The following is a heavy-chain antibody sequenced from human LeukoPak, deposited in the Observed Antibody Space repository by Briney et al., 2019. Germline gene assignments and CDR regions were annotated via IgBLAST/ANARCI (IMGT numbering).Heavy chain of an antibody. CDR1: GFTFSNYS. CDR2: ISSLSSYI. J-gene: IGHJ4*02. V-gene: IGHV3-21*04. CDR3: ARDPSAGDYYDSSGYLDY. Sequence: GGSLRLSCAASGFTFSNYSMNWVRQAPGKGLEWVSSISSLSSYIYYADSLKGRFTISRDNSKNTLYLQMNSLRAEDTAVYYCARDPSAGDYYDSSGYLDYWGQGTLVTVSS. D-gene: IGHD3-22*01.